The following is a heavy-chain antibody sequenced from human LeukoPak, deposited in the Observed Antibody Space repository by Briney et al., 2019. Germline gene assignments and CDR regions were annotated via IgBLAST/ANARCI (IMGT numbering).Heavy chain of an antibody. D-gene: IGHD6-19*01. J-gene: IGHJ4*02. CDR1: GFTFSSYG. Sequence: PGGSLRLSCAASGFTFSSYGMHWVRQAPGKGLEWVAVISYDGSNKYYADSVKGRFTISRDNSKNTLYLQMNSLRAEDTAVYYCAIRKQWLVPVYWGQGTLVTVSS. CDR2: ISYDGSNK. CDR3: AIRKQWLVPVY. V-gene: IGHV3-30*03.